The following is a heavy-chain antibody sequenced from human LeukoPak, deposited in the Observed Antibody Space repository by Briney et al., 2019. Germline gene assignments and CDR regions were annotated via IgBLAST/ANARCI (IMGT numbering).Heavy chain of an antibody. CDR2: IYYSGST. V-gene: IGHV4-59*01. D-gene: IGHD3-9*01. J-gene: IGHJ4*02. Sequence: PSETLSLTCTVSGVSISSYYWSWIRQPPGKGLEWIGYIYYSGSTNYNPSLKSRVSISVDTSKNQFSLKLSSVTAADTAVYYCASSMRYFDWFDYWGQGTLVTVSS. CDR1: GVSISSYY. CDR3: ASSMRYFDWFDY.